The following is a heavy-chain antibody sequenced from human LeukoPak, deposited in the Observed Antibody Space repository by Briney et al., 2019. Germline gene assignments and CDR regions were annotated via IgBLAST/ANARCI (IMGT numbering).Heavy chain of an antibody. CDR2: ISWNSGNT. D-gene: IGHD2/OR15-2a*01. CDR3: AKFNRVIQALDH. J-gene: IGHJ4*02. CDR1: GFTFDDYA. Sequence: GGSLRLSCAASGFTFDDYAMHWVRQAPGKGLEWVSGISWNSGNTDYAVSVKGRFTISRDNAKNSLYLQMNSLRTEDAALYYCAKFNRVIQALDHWGQGTLVTVSS. V-gene: IGHV3-9*01.